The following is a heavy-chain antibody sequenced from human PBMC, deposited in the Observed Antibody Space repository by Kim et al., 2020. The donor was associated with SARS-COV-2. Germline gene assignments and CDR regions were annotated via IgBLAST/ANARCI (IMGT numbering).Heavy chain of an antibody. V-gene: IGHV3-9*01. D-gene: IGHD4-17*01. J-gene: IGHJ4*02. CDR3: AKRAAVTEMGDY. Sequence: YADCVKGRFTISRDNAKNSLYLQMISLRAEDTAVYYCAKRAAVTEMGDYWVQGTLLTVSS.